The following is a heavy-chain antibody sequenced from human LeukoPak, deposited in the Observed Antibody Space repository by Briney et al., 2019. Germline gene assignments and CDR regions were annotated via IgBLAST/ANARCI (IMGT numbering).Heavy chain of an antibody. D-gene: IGHD3-3*01. CDR3: ARLSGLRHDAFDI. CDR1: GYTFTSYY. V-gene: IGHV1-46*01. CDR2: INPSGGST. J-gene: IGHJ3*02. Sequence: GASVKVSCKASGYTFTSYYMHWVRQAPGQGLEWMGMINPSGGSTTYAQKFQGRVTMTRDTSTSTVYMELSSLRSEDTAVYYCARLSGLRHDAFDIWGQGTMVTVSS.